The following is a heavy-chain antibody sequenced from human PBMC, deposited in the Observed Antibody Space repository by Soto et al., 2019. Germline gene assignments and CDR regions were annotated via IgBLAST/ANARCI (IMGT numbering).Heavy chain of an antibody. CDR3: ARHGVDYGDYSSYDYYGMDV. Sequence: QLQLQESGPGLVKPSETLSLTCTVSGGSISSSTYYWGWIRQPPGKGLVCIGMIYYSGRAYYIPSLKSRVTISIDTSKIQYSLTLSSVTAADTAVYYCARHGVDYGDYSSYDYYGMDVWGRGTTVTVSS. V-gene: IGHV4-39*01. CDR2: IYYSGRA. J-gene: IGHJ6*02. CDR1: GGSISSSTYY. D-gene: IGHD4-17*01.